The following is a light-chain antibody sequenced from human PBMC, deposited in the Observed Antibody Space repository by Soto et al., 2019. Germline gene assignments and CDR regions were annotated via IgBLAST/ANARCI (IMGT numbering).Light chain of an antibody. CDR3: QQRNIWPIT. CDR2: DAY. Sequence: EIVMTQSRATLSVSPGERVTLSCRASQSLTRNLAWYQHKPGQAPRLLIYDAYNRATGIPPRFSGSGSGTDFTLTISSLQPEDSAVYYCQQRNIWPITFGQGTRLEIK. J-gene: IGKJ5*01. V-gene: IGKV3-11*01. CDR1: QSLTRN.